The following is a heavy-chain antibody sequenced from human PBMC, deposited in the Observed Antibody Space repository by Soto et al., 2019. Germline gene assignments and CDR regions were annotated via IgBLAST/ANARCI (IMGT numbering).Heavy chain of an antibody. CDR1: GGTFSSYA. J-gene: IGHJ6*02. V-gene: IGHV1-69*13. Sequence: GASVEVSCKXSGGTFSSYAISWVRQAPGQGLEWMGGIIPIFGTANYAQKFQGRVTITADESTSTAYMELSSLRSEDTAVYYCAITYNWNYVPYYYYGMDVWGQGTTVTVSS. CDR3: AITYNWNYVPYYYYGMDV. CDR2: IIPIFGTA. D-gene: IGHD1-7*01.